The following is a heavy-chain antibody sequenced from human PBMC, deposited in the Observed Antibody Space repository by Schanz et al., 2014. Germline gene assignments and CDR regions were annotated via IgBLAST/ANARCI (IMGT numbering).Heavy chain of an antibody. J-gene: IGHJ3*01. CDR3: ARDGGRDGYNLAFDV. CDR2: IYSDGST. D-gene: IGHD5-12*01. Sequence: VQLVESGGGLVQPGGSLRLSCAASGFTVSNNYMSWVRQAPGKGLECVSIIYSDGSTYYVDSVKGRFIISRDNSKNTVYLQMNSLRAEDTAVYFCARDGGRDGYNLAFDVWGQGTLVTVSS. CDR1: GFTVSNNY. V-gene: IGHV3-66*01.